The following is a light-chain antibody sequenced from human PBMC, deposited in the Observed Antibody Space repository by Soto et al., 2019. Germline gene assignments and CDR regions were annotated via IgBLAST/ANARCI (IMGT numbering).Light chain of an antibody. CDR3: QVWDSSSDRVV. CDR2: HDS. J-gene: IGLJ2*01. CDR1: NIGGKT. V-gene: IGLV3-21*04. Sequence: SYELTQPPSVSVAPGKTATITCGGDNIGGKTVHWYQQKAGQAPVVVIYHDSDRSSGIPERFSGSNSGNTATLTISRVEAGDEADYYCQVWDSSSDRVVFGGGTKVTVL.